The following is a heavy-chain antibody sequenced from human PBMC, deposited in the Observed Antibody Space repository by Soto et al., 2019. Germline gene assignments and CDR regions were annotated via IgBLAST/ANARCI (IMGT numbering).Heavy chain of an antibody. Sequence: QVQLVQSGAEVKKPGASVKVSCKASGYTFTGYHMHWVRQAPGQGLEWMGWINPNSGGINYAQKFQGRVTITRDTYINTPYMELSRLRSDDTAVYYCARDRRFYDSGTYDNANDAFDVWGQGTMVRVSS. CDR3: ARDRRFYDSGTYDNANDAFDV. J-gene: IGHJ3*01. CDR2: INPNSGGI. V-gene: IGHV1-2*02. D-gene: IGHD3-22*01. CDR1: GYTFTGYH.